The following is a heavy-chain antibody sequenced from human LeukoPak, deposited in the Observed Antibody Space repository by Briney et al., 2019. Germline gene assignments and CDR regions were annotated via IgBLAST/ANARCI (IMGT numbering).Heavy chain of an antibody. Sequence: GGSLRLSCAASGFTFSSYSMNWVRQAPGKGLEWVSSISSSSSYIYYADSVKGRFTISRDNAKNSLYLQMNSLRAEDTAVYYCARAGYVGSGNYYCYMDVWGKGTTVTVSS. J-gene: IGHJ6*03. CDR2: ISSSSSYI. CDR3: ARAGYVGSGNYYCYMDV. D-gene: IGHD3-10*01. CDR1: GFTFSSYS. V-gene: IGHV3-21*01.